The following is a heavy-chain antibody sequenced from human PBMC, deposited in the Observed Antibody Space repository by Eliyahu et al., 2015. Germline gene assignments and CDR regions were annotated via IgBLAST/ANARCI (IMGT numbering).Heavy chain of an antibody. CDR3: ASGGITGTTPGLVPRSLDY. J-gene: IGHJ4*02. V-gene: IGHV4-34*01. Sequence: QVQLQQWGAGLLKPSETLSLTCAVYGGSFSGYYWSWIRQPPGKGLEWIGEINHSGSTNYNPSLKSRVTISVDTSKNQFSLKLSSVTAADTAVYYCASGGITGTTPGLVPRSLDYWGQGTLVTVSS. CDR1: GGSFSGYY. CDR2: INHSGST. D-gene: IGHD1-20*01.